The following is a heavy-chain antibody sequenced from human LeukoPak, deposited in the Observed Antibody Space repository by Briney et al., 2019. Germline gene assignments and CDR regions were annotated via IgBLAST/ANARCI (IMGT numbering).Heavy chain of an antibody. J-gene: IGHJ4*02. CDR3: AKLEIAVAGISGYFDY. V-gene: IGHV3-23*01. D-gene: IGHD6-19*01. CDR1: GFTFSSYA. Sequence: GGSLRLSCAASGFTFSSYAMSWVRQAPGKGLEWVSAISGSGGSTYYADSVKGRFTISRDNSKNTLYLQMNSLRAEDTAAYYCAKLEIAVAGISGYFDYWGQGTLVTVSS. CDR2: ISGSGGST.